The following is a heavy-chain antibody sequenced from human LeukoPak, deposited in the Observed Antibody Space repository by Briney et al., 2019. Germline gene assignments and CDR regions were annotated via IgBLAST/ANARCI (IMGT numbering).Heavy chain of an antibody. Sequence: GGSLRLSCAASGFTFSSYAMSWVRQAPGKGLEWVSAISGSGGSTYYADSVKGRFTISRDNSKNTLYLQMNSLRAEDTAVYYCASQGESITMIVVAPFDYWGQGTLVTVSS. CDR1: GFTFSSYA. J-gene: IGHJ4*02. D-gene: IGHD3-22*01. V-gene: IGHV3-23*01. CDR2: ISGSGGST. CDR3: ASQGESITMIVVAPFDY.